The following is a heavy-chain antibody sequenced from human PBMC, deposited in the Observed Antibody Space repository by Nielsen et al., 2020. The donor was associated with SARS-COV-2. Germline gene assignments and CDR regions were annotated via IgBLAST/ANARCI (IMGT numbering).Heavy chain of an antibody. V-gene: IGHV4-59*01. CDR2: IYYSGST. Sequence: SATLSLTCTVSGGSISSYYWSWIRQPPGKGLEWLGYIYYSGSTNYNPSLKSRVTISVETSKNQFSLKLSSLTLSDTAVYYCENVRKSSGNYRPWWSASSGHGTLVTVSS. D-gene: IGHD3-22*01. CDR1: GGSISSYY. CDR3: ENVRKSSGNYRPWWSAS. J-gene: IGHJ5*01.